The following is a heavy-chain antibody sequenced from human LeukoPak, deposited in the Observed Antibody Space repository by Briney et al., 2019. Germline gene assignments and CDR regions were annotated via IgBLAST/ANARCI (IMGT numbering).Heavy chain of an antibody. CDR3: ARGGFYYDGSGYPFDY. CDR1: GFIFSSYA. Sequence: PGGSLRLSCAASGFIFSSYAMNWVRQAPGKGLEGVAVISYDGNNKYYVDSVKGRFTISRDNSNNTLYLQMNSLRAEDTAVYYCARGGFYYDGSGYPFDYWGQGTLVTVSS. CDR2: ISYDGNNK. V-gene: IGHV3-30-3*01. J-gene: IGHJ4*02. D-gene: IGHD3-22*01.